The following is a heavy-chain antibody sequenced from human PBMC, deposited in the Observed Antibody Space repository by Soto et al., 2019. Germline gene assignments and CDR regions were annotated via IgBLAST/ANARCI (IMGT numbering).Heavy chain of an antibody. Sequence: GLYLRLSCSASVFIFSSYSMNCVRRSPGEVLDCFSYSSSSSDTIYYADSVKGRFTISRDNAKNSLYLQMNSLRAEDTAVYYCARDPRYCSGGNCYSSYYYYYLDVWGIGTTVTVSS. V-gene: IGHV3-48*01. CDR3: ARDPRYCSGGNCYSSYYYYYLDV. CDR1: VFIFSSYS. D-gene: IGHD2-15*01. J-gene: IGHJ6*03. CDR2: SSSSSDTI.